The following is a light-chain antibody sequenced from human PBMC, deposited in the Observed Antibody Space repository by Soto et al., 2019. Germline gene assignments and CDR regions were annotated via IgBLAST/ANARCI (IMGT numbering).Light chain of an antibody. Sequence: EIVLTQSPGTLSLSPGERATLSRRASQSVSSSYLAWYQQKPGQAPRLLIYGASSRATGIPDRFSGSGSGIDFTLTINRLEPEDSAVYYCQQFGSSPLFTFGPGTKVDVE. CDR1: QSVSSSY. V-gene: IGKV3-20*01. CDR3: QQFGSSPLFT. J-gene: IGKJ3*01. CDR2: GAS.